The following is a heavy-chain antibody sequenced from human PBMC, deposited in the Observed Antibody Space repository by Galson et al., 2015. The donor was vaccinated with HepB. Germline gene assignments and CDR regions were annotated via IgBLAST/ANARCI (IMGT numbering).Heavy chain of an antibody. Sequence: SVKVSCKASGGTFNTYAMNWVRQAPGQGLEWVGGIIPLFGTADYSQRFQSRVTITADGSTTTAYMELSSLTSDDTAVYYCARGSAYFDYWGQETQVTVSS. V-gene: IGHV1-69*13. J-gene: IGHJ4*02. CDR3: ARGSAYFDY. CDR2: IIPLFGTA. CDR1: GGTFNTYA.